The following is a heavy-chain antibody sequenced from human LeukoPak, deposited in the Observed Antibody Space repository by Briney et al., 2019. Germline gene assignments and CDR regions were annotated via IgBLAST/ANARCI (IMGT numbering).Heavy chain of an antibody. CDR3: ANPTNYGDYGAGYYYYYYGMDV. D-gene: IGHD4-17*01. J-gene: IGHJ6*02. V-gene: IGHV3-23*01. Sequence: GGSLRLSCAASGFTFSSYAMSWVRQAPGKGLEWVSAISGSGGSTYYADSVEGRFTISRDNSKNTLYLQMNSLRAEDTAVYYCANPTNYGDYGAGYYYYYYGMDVWGQGTTVTVSS. CDR2: ISGSGGST. CDR1: GFTFSSYA.